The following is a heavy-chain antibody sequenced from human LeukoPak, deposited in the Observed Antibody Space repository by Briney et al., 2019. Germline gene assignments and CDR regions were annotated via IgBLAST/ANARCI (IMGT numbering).Heavy chain of an antibody. CDR2: IYHSGST. D-gene: IGHD3-22*01. CDR1: GGSISSGGYS. J-gene: IGHJ4*02. Sequence: SQTLSLTCAVSGGSISSGGYSWSWIRQPPGKGLEWIGYIYHSGSTYYNPSLKSRVTISVDRSKNRFSLKLSSVTAADTAVYYCARHYDSSGFWYYFDYWGQGTLVTVSS. CDR3: ARHYDSSGFWYYFDY. V-gene: IGHV4-30-2*01.